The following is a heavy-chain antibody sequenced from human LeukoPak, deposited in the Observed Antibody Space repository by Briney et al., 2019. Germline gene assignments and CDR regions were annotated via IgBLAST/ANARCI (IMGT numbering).Heavy chain of an antibody. J-gene: IGHJ5*02. Sequence: ASVKVSCKASGHTFTSYGISWVRQAPGQGLEWMGWISAYNGNTNYAQKLQGRVTMTTDTSTSTAYMELRSLRSDDTAVYYCARTYSSGYGESWFDPWGQGTLVTVSS. D-gene: IGHD6-19*01. CDR2: ISAYNGNT. CDR1: GHTFTSYG. V-gene: IGHV1-18*01. CDR3: ARTYSSGYGESWFDP.